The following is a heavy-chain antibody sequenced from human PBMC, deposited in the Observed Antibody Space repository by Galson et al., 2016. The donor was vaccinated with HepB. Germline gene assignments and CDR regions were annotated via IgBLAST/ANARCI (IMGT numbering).Heavy chain of an antibody. CDR1: GFTFSSYA. CDR3: AKIPGGDWEFDY. D-gene: IGHD2-21*02. Sequence: SLRLSCAASGFTFSSYAMHWVRQAPGKGLVYVSRINSDGSSTTYADSVKGRFTISRDDSKNIAYLQMNSLRAEDTAIYYCAKIPGGDWEFDYWGQGTLVTVSS. CDR2: INSDGSST. V-gene: IGHV3-74*01. J-gene: IGHJ4*02.